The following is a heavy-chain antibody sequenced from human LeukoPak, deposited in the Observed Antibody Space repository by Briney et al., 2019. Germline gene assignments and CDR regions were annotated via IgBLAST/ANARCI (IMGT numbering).Heavy chain of an antibody. CDR2: ISAYNGNT. Sequence: ASVKVSCKASGYTFTSYGISWVRQAPGQGLEWMGWISAYNGNTNYAQKLQGRVTMTTDTSTSTAYMELRSLRSDDTAVYYCARVNPTYYYDSSGYAPYFDYWGQGTLVTVSS. D-gene: IGHD3-22*01. CDR1: GYTFTSYG. CDR3: ARVNPTYYYDSSGYAPYFDY. V-gene: IGHV1-18*01. J-gene: IGHJ4*02.